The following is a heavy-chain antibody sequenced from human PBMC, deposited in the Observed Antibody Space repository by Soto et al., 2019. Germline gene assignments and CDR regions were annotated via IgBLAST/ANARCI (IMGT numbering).Heavy chain of an antibody. CDR2: ISGSGGST. V-gene: IGHV3-23*01. Sequence: EVQLLESGGGLVQPGGSLRLSCAASGFTFSSYAMSWVRQAPGKGLEWVSAISGSGGSTYYADSVKGRFTISRDNSKNTLDLQMNSQRAEDTAVYYCAKGDYYDILTGYYKSWGQGTLVTVSS. CDR1: GFTFSSYA. D-gene: IGHD3-9*01. J-gene: IGHJ5*02. CDR3: AKGDYYDILTGYYKS.